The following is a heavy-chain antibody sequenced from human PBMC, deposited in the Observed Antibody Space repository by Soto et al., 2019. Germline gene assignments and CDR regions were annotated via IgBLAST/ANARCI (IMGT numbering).Heavy chain of an antibody. Sequence: GGSLRLSCAASGFTFSSYSMNWVRQAPGKGLEWVSSISSSSSYIYYADSVKGRFTISRDNAKNSLYLQMNSLRAEDTAVYYCARALFKDSGYGPPGYWGQGTLVTVSS. CDR3: ARALFKDSGYGPPGY. CDR2: ISSSSSYI. J-gene: IGHJ4*02. CDR1: GFTFSSYS. V-gene: IGHV3-21*01. D-gene: IGHD5-12*01.